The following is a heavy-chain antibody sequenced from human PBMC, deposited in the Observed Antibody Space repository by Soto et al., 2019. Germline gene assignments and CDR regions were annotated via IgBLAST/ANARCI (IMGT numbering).Heavy chain of an antibody. CDR1: GFTFTGSA. CDR2: IVVGSGNT. D-gene: IGHD3-22*01. J-gene: IGHJ3*02. Sequence: SVKVSCKASGFTFTGSAVQWVRQARGQRLEWIGWIVVGSGNTNYAQKFQERVTITRDMSTSTAYMELSSLRSEDTAVYYCAAKVTYYYDSPWAFDIWGQGTMVTVSS. CDR3: AAKVTYYYDSPWAFDI. V-gene: IGHV1-58*01.